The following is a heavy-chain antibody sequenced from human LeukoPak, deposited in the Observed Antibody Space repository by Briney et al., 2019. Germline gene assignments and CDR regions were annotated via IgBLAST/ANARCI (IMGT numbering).Heavy chain of an antibody. J-gene: IGHJ6*02. V-gene: IGHV3-23*01. Sequence: GGSLRLSCAASGFTFSSYAMSWVRQAPGKGLERVSGILDSGYSTYYANSVKGRFTISRDNSNNTLYLQMNSLRAEDTAVYYCARVRYGELDVWGQGTTVTVSS. CDR1: GFTFSSYA. D-gene: IGHD4-17*01. CDR3: ARVRYGELDV. CDR2: ILDSGYST.